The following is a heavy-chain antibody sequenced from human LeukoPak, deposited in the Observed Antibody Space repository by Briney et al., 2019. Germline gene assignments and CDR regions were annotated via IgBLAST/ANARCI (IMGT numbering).Heavy chain of an antibody. CDR3: ARTQYSSGWYVDY. Sequence: GGSLRLSCAASGFTFSSYWMHWVRQAPGKGLVWVSRINSDGSSTSYADSVKGRFTISRDNAKNTLYLQMNSLRAEDTAVYYCARTQYSSGWYVDYWGQGTLVTVSS. V-gene: IGHV3-74*01. CDR1: GFTFSSYW. J-gene: IGHJ4*02. D-gene: IGHD6-19*01. CDR2: INSDGSST.